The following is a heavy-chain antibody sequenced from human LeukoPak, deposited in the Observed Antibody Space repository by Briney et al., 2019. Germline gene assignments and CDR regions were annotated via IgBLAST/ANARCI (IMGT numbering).Heavy chain of an antibody. V-gene: IGHV3-48*01. CDR2: ISSSSDII. CDR1: GLTFSGYS. Sequence: GGSLRLSCAASGLTFSGYSMNWVRQAPGKGLEWISYISSSSDIIYNADSVKGRFTISRDNAKNSLFLQMNSLRAEDTAVYYCAKGQSRITSWFDPWGQGTLVTVSS. CDR3: AKGQSRITSWFDP. J-gene: IGHJ5*02.